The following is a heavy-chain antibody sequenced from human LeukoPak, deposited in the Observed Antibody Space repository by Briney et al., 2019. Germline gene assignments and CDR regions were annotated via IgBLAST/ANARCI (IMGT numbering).Heavy chain of an antibody. CDR2: IKSKTDGGTT. D-gene: IGHD4-11*01. Sequence: PGGSLRLSCAAPGFTFSNAWMSWVRQAPGKGLEWVGRIKSKTDGGTTDYAAPVKGRFTISRDDSKNTLYLQMNSLKTEDTAVYYCTAFVGPVRAFDIWGQGTMVTVSS. CDR3: TAFVGPVRAFDI. J-gene: IGHJ3*02. CDR1: GFTFSNAW. V-gene: IGHV3-15*01.